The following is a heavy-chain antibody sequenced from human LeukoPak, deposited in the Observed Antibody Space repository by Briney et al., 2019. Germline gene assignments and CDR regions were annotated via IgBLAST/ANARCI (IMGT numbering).Heavy chain of an antibody. D-gene: IGHD1-14*01. CDR2: ISYDGRAN. CDR1: GFAFSSFA. V-gene: IGHV3-30*04. CDR3: AKDKNQIAGYFFDY. J-gene: IGHJ4*02. Sequence: PGGSLRLSCAASGFAFSSFAMRWVRQAPGKGPEWVAVISYDGRANYHAASVKGRFTISRNNPKNTLYLQMDNLRLEDTALYFCAKDKNQIAGYFFDYWGQGALVTVSS.